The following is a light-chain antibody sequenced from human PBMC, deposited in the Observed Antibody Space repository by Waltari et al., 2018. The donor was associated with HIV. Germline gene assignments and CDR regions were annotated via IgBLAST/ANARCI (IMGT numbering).Light chain of an antibody. J-gene: IGLJ3*02. CDR2: SNN. CDR1: SPNIGRNS. Sequence: QSVLTQPPSAPATPEQRVTISCSGSSPNIGRNSVTWYQQLPGTAPKVFIHSNNQRPSGVPDRFSGSRSGTSASLAISGLQSEDEADYYCSAWDDSLKGHVFGGGTKLTVL. V-gene: IGLV1-44*01. CDR3: SAWDDSLKGHV.